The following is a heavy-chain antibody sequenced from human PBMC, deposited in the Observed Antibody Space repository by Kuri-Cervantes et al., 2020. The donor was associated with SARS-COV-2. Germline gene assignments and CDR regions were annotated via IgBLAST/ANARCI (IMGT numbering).Heavy chain of an antibody. CDR3: AREGSCSGTSCPSDY. CDR1: GGTFSSYA. J-gene: IGHJ4*02. CDR2: IIPIFGTA. V-gene: IGHV1-69*06. D-gene: IGHD2-2*01. Sequence: SVKVSCKASGGTFSSYAISWVRQAPGQGLEWMGGIIPIFGTANYAQKFQGRVTITADKSTSTAYMELSSLRSEDTAVYYCAREGSCSGTSCPSDYWGQGTLVTVSS.